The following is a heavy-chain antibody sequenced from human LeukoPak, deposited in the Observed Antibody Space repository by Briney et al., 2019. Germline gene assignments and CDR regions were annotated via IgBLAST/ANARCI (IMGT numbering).Heavy chain of an antibody. CDR1: GVSIKSASNY. V-gene: IGHV4-30-2*01. CDR3: VRDARVGSSSTVYFQR. D-gene: IGHD6-6*01. CDR2: MYHSGAT. J-gene: IGHJ1*01. Sequence: PWETLSLTCTVSGVSIKSASNYWPSIRQPPGKGLEWIGYMYHSGATDPNPSLESRVTMSLDRSKTQFSLSRRSVTAADTARYYCVRDARVGSSSTVYFQRRGQGTLVIVSS.